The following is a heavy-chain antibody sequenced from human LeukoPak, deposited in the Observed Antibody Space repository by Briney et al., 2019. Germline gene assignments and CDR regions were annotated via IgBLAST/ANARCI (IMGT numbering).Heavy chain of an antibody. CDR2: INPSGGST. J-gene: IGHJ6*02. CDR1: GYTFTSYY. CDR3: AREIATTAAAGYGMDV. D-gene: IGHD6-13*01. V-gene: IGHV1-46*01. Sequence: ASVKVSCKASGYTFTSYYMHWVRQAPGQGLEWMGIINPSGGSTSYAQKFQGRVTMTRDTSTSTVYMELSSLGSEDTAVYYCAREIATTAAAGYGMDVWGQGTTVTVSS.